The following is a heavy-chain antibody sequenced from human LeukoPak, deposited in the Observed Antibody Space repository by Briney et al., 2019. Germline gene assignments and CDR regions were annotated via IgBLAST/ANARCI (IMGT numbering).Heavy chain of an antibody. CDR3: AKRSGPAGDTSVFDY. Sequence: PGGSLRLSCAASGFTFSSYAMHWVRQAPGKGLAWVSGISGSGGSTYHADSVKGRFTISRDNSRNTLHLQMNSLRAEDTAVYYCAKRSGPAGDTSVFDYWGQGTLVTVSS. CDR1: GFTFSSYA. D-gene: IGHD2-2*01. CDR2: ISGSGGST. J-gene: IGHJ4*02. V-gene: IGHV3-23*01.